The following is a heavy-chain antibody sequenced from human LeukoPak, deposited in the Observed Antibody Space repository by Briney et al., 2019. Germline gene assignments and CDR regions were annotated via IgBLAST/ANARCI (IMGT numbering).Heavy chain of an antibody. CDR2: IYSGGST. D-gene: IGHD6-13*01. CDR3: ARQYSSSWYSLSDY. Sequence: GGSLRLSCAASGFTVSSNYMSWVRQAPGKGLEWVSVIYSGGSTYYADSVKGRFTISRDNSKNTLYLQMNSLRAEDTAVYYCARQYSSSWYSLSDYWGQGTLVTVSS. V-gene: IGHV3-53*01. CDR1: GFTVSSNY. J-gene: IGHJ4*02.